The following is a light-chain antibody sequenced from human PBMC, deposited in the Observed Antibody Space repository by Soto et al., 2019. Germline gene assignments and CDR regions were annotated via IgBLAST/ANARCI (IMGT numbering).Light chain of an antibody. V-gene: IGKV3-11*01. Sequence: EIVLTQSPATLSLSXXEXXXXSXXASQSVSNYLAWYQEKPGQAPRLLIYDAFNRATGIPARFSGSGSGTDFTLTISSLEPEDFAVYYCHQRSSWPITFGQGTRLEI. CDR2: DAF. CDR1: QSVSNY. J-gene: IGKJ5*01. CDR3: HQRSSWPIT.